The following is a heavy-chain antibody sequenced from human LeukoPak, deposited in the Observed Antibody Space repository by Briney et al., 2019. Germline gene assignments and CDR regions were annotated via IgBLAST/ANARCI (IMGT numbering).Heavy chain of an antibody. Sequence: SETLSLTCTVSGGSISSYYWSWIRQPPGKGLEWIGYIYYTGRTNYYNPSLKSRVTISVDTSKNQFSLKLSSVTAADTAVYYCARDGGRFGDQELDYWGQGTLVTVSS. CDR3: ARDGGRFGDQELDY. J-gene: IGHJ4*02. D-gene: IGHD3-10*01. V-gene: IGHV4-59*01. CDR2: IYYTGRT. CDR1: GGSISSYY.